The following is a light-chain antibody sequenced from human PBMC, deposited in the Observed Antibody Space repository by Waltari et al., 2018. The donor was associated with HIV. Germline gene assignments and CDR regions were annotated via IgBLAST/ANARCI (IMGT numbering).Light chain of an antibody. CDR2: EGI. CDR1: SSDVGSYNL. CDR3: CSYAGSSNWV. V-gene: IGLV2-23*01. J-gene: IGLJ3*02. Sequence: QSALTQPASVSASPGQSITISCTGSSSDVGSYNLVSWYQQHPGKAPKLMIYEGINRPSGVSNRFSGSKSGNTASLTISGLQGEDEADYYCCSYAGSSNWVFGGGTKLTVL.